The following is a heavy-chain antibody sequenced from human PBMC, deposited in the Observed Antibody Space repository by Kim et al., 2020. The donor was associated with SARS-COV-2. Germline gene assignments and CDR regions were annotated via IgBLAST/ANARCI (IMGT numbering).Heavy chain of an antibody. CDR3: ASLGIQPGGKNS. D-gene: IGHD5-18*01. Sequence: YDADSVKGRFTISRDNSKNTLYLQMNSLRAEDTAVYYCASLGIQPGGKNSWGQGTLVTVSS. V-gene: IGHV3-23*01. J-gene: IGHJ4*02.